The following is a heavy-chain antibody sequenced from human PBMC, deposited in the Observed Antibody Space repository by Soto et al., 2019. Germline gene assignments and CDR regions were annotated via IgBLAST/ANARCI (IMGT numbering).Heavy chain of an antibody. V-gene: IGHV4-4*02. J-gene: IGHJ3*02. Sequence: KASDTLSLNFAVSGGSISSSNWWSWVRQRPGKGLEWIGEIDHSGSTNYNPSLKSRVTISVDKSKNQFSLKLSSVTAADTAVYYCARVSPPNYDFWSGGEDYAFDIWGQGTMVTVSS. D-gene: IGHD3-3*01. CDR1: GGSISSSNW. CDR3: ARVSPPNYDFWSGGEDYAFDI. CDR2: IDHSGST.